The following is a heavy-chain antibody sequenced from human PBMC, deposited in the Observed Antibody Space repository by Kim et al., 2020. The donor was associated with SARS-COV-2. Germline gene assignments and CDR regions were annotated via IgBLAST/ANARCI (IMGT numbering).Heavy chain of an antibody. CDR2: ISYDGSNK. Sequence: GGSLRLSCAASGFTFSSYGMHWVRQAPGKGLEWVAVISYDGSNKYYADSVKGRFTISRDNSKNTLYLQMNSLRAEDTAVYYCAKDPSTMVRGVIPGYFD. D-gene: IGHD3-10*01. CDR1: GFTFSSYG. J-gene: IGHJ4*03. CDR3: AKDPSTMVRGVIPGYFD. V-gene: IGHV3-30*18.